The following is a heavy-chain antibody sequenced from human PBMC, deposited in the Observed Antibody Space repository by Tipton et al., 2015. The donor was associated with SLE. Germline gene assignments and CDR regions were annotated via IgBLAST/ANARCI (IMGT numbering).Heavy chain of an antibody. J-gene: IGHJ6*02. CDR2: IRSKAYGGAT. V-gene: IGHV3-49*03. CDR3: TRDSDVVVQNYGMDV. CDR1: GFTFGDYA. D-gene: IGHD2-2*01. Sequence: SLRLSCTASGFTFGDYAMSWFRQAPGKGLEWVGFIRSKAYGGATEYAASVKGRFTISRDDSKSIAYLQMNSLKTEDTAVYYCTRDSDVVVQNYGMDVWGQGTTVTVSS.